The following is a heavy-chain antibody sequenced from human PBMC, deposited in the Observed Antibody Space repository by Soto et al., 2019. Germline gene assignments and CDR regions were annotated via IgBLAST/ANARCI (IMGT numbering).Heavy chain of an antibody. CDR3: ARGTTAREPTYYYYGMDV. D-gene: IGHD4-4*01. Sequence: QVQLVQSGAEVKKPGSSVKVSCKASGGTFSSYAISWVRQAPGQGLEWMGGIIPIFGTANYAQKFQGRVTITADESKSTAYMELSSLRSEDTAVYYCARGTTAREPTYYYYGMDVWGQGTTVTVSS. J-gene: IGHJ6*02. CDR2: IIPIFGTA. CDR1: GGTFSSYA. V-gene: IGHV1-69*01.